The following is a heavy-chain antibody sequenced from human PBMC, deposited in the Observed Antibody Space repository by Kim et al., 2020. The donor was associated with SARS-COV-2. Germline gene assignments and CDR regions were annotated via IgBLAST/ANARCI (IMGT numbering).Heavy chain of an antibody. D-gene: IGHD3-10*01. CDR1: GFTFSSYS. CDR3: ARDNDGEPWYYFDY. V-gene: IGHV3-48*02. CDR2: ISSSSSTI. Sequence: GGSLRLSCAASGFTFSSYSMNWVRQAPGKGLEWVSYISSSSSTIYYADSVKGRFTISRDNAKNSLYLQMNSLRDEDTAVYYCARDNDGEPWYYFDYWGQGTLVTVSS. J-gene: IGHJ4*02.